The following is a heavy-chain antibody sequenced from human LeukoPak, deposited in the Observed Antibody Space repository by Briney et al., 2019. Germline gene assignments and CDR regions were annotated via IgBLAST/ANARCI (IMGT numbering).Heavy chain of an antibody. CDR3: ARQTVAGFQYYYYYMDV. V-gene: IGHV4-39*01. Sequence: PSETLSLTCTVSGGSISNITYYWGWIRQPPGKGLEWIGSVYYSGTTNYNPSLKSRVTISVDTSKNQFSLKLSSVTAADTAVYYCARQTVAGFQYYYYYMDVWGKGTTVTISS. CDR2: VYYSGTT. D-gene: IGHD6-19*01. J-gene: IGHJ6*03. CDR1: GGSISNITYY.